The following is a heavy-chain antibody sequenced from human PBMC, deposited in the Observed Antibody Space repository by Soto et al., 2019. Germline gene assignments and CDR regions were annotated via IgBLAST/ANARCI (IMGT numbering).Heavy chain of an antibody. CDR2: INHSGST. Sequence: PSETLSLTCAVYGGSFSGYYWSWIRQPPGKGLEWIGEINHSGSTNYNPSLKSRVTISVDTSKNQFSLKLSSVTAADTAVYYCARGTDFWSSWNWFDPWGQGTLVTVSS. CDR3: ARGTDFWSSWNWFDP. CDR1: GGSFSGYY. D-gene: IGHD3-3*01. V-gene: IGHV4-34*01. J-gene: IGHJ5*02.